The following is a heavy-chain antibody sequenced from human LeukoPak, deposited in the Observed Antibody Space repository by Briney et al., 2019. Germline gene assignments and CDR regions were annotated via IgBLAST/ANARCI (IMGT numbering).Heavy chain of an antibody. CDR2: ISAHNGNT. CDR1: GYTLIRYN. J-gene: IGHJ4*02. Sequence: GASVKVSCRASGYTLIRYNITWVRQAPGQGLEWIGWISAHNGNTNYAQKFQGRVTMTTDTSTSTAYMDLSSLRSDDTAVYYCARERVEGGLLQWGQGTLVTVSS. CDR3: ARERVEGGLLQ. V-gene: IGHV1-18*01. D-gene: IGHD2-15*01.